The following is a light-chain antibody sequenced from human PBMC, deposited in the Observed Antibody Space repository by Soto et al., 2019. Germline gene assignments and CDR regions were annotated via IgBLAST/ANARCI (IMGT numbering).Light chain of an antibody. CDR2: EVR. CDR3: SSYTSSSKI. V-gene: IGLV2-14*01. J-gene: IGLJ1*01. Sequence: QSVLTHPASESGSPAQSIPTSCTGTGSDVAGYNYVSWYQQHPGKAPKLMIYEVRNRRSGVSNRFSRSKTGNTAPLTISGLQAEDEADDYCSSYTSSSKICGTGTKVTVL. CDR1: GSDVAGYNY.